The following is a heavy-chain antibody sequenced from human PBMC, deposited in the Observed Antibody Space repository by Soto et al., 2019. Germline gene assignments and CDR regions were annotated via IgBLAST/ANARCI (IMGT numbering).Heavy chain of an antibody. CDR2: LQSGGRT. J-gene: IGHJ3*02. V-gene: IGHV3-66*01. CDR1: GFTVSTNY. CDR3: ARDFFGAAASWVAFDI. D-gene: IGHD3-3*01. Sequence: PGGSLRLSCAASGFTVSTNYMSWVRQAPGKGLEWVSFLQSGGRTSYADSVKGRFTISRDNSKNTLYLQMNSLRAEDTAVYYCARDFFGAAASWVAFDIWGQGTMVTVSS.